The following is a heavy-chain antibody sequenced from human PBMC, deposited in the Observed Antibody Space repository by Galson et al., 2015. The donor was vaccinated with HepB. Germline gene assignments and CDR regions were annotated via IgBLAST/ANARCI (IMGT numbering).Heavy chain of an antibody. V-gene: IGHV3-33*08. Sequence: SLRLSCAASGFTFSSYGMHWVRQAPGKGLEWVAVIWYDGSNKYYADSVKGRFTISRDNSKNTLYLQMNSLRAEDTAVYYCARDLGGDTAMVTSLGMDVWGQGTTVTVSS. J-gene: IGHJ6*02. CDR3: ARDLGGDTAMVTSLGMDV. CDR2: IWYDGSNK. CDR1: GFTFSSYG. D-gene: IGHD5-18*01.